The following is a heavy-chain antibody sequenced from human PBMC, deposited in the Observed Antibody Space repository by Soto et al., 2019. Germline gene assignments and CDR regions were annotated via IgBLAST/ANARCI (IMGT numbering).Heavy chain of an antibody. Sequence: AASVKVSCKASGYTFTSYAMHWVRQAPGQRLEWMGWINAGNGNTKYSQKFQGRVTITRDTSASTAYMELSSLRSEDTAVYYCARELHYYDSSGYYDYWGQGTLVTVSS. J-gene: IGHJ4*02. CDR1: GYTFTSYA. CDR3: ARELHYYDSSGYYDY. D-gene: IGHD3-22*01. CDR2: INAGNGNT. V-gene: IGHV1-3*01.